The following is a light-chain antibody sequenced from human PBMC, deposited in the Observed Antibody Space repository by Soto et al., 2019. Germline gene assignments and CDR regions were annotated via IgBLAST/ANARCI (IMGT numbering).Light chain of an antibody. V-gene: IGKV3-15*01. CDR3: QHYSNWPPT. Sequence: EVVMTQSPATLSVSPGEIVTLSGRASESVYGDLAWYHQKPGQGPSRLIYHASTMATGVPARFTGSGSGTEFTLTISSLQSEDFGIYHCQHYSNWPPTFGHGTKVEIK. CDR2: HAS. CDR1: ESVYGD. J-gene: IGKJ3*01.